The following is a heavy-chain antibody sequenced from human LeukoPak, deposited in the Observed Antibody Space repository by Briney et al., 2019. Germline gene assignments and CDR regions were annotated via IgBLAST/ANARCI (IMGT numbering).Heavy chain of an antibody. CDR1: GFTFSSYW. V-gene: IGHV3-7*01. J-gene: IGHJ4*02. CDR3: AKSPGGYCSSTSCPYYFDY. D-gene: IGHD2-2*01. Sequence: PGGSLRLSCAASGFTFSSYWMSWVRQAPGKGLEWVANIKQDGSEKYYVDSVKGRFTISRDNAKNSLYLQMNSLRAEDTAVYYCAKSPGGYCSSTSCPYYFDYWGQGTLVTVSS. CDR2: IKQDGSEK.